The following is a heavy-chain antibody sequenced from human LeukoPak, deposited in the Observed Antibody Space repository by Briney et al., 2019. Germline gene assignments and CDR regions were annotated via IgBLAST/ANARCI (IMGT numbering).Heavy chain of an antibody. J-gene: IGHJ4*02. CDR2: IYYSGST. V-gene: IGHV4-30-4*08. Sequence: PSETLSLTCTVSGGSISSGDYYWSWIRQPPGKGLEWIGYIYYSGSTYYNPSLKSRVTISVDTSKNQFSLKLSSVTAADTAVYYCAREGNPGGNNYGHCPDYWGQGTLVTVSS. CDR3: AREGNPGGNNYGHCPDY. CDR1: GGSISSGDYY. D-gene: IGHD5-18*01.